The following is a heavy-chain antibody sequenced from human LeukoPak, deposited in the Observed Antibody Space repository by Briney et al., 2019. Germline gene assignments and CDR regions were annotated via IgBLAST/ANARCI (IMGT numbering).Heavy chain of an antibody. D-gene: IGHD2-21*02. V-gene: IGHV1-18*01. CDR1: GYTFTSYG. CDR3: ATGGAYCGGDCYPVDYFDY. CDR2: ISAYNGNT. J-gene: IGHJ4*02. Sequence: ASVKVSCKASGYTFTSYGISWVRQAPGQGLEWMGWISAYNGNTNYAQKLQGRVTMTTDTSTSTAYMELRSLRSEDTAVYYCATGGAYCGGDCYPVDYFDYWGQGTLVTVSS.